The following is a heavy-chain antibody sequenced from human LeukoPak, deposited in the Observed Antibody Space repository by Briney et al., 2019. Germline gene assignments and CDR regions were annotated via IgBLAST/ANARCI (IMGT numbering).Heavy chain of an antibody. CDR2: INPNSCGT. CDR3: ARSRTGSGFLFDY. D-gene: IGHD3-10*01. Sequence: ASVKVSCKASGYTFTCYYMHWVRQAPGQGLEWMGWINPNSCGTNYAQKFQGRVTMTRDPSISPAYMELSRLRSDDTAVYYCARSRTGSGFLFDYWGQGTLVTVSS. J-gene: IGHJ4*02. CDR1: GYTFTCYY. V-gene: IGHV1-2*02.